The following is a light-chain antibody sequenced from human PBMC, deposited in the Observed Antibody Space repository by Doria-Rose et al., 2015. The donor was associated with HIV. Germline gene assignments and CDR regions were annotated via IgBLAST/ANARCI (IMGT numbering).Light chain of an antibody. V-gene: IGKV1-39*01. Sequence: DIQMTQSPSSLSASVGDRVTIPCRASQSISYSLNWYQHKPGKAPKPLIYAASGLQSGVPSRFSGSGSGTDFTLTISSLQPEDFATYYCQQSYSIPLTFGGGTKVEI. CDR2: AAS. CDR1: QSISYS. CDR3: QQSYSIPLT. J-gene: IGKJ4*01.